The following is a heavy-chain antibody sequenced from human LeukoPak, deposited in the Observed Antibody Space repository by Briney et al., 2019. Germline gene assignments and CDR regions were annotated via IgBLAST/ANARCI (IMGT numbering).Heavy chain of an antibody. J-gene: IGHJ4*02. CDR1: GFTFSSYG. V-gene: IGHV3-30*18. D-gene: IGHD1-26*01. CDR3: AKETGRWELE. CDR2: ISNDGSNK. Sequence: GGSLRLSCAASGFTFSSYGIHWVRQAPGKGLEWVAVISNDGSNKYYADSVKGRFTISRDNSKNTLYLQMNSLRAENTAVYYCAKETGRWELEWGQGTLVTVSS.